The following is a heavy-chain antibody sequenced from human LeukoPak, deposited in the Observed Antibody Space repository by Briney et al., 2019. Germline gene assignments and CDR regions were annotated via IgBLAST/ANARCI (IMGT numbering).Heavy chain of an antibody. V-gene: IGHV4-39*01. J-gene: IGHJ4*02. D-gene: IGHD6-13*01. CDR2: IYYSGST. CDR3: ARQRRGYSSSWFKERRYYFDY. CDR1: GGSISSSSYH. Sequence: PSETLSLTCTVSGGSISSSSYHWGWIRQPPGKGLEWIGSIYYSGSTYYNPSLKSRVTISVDTSKNQFSLKLSSATAADTAVYYCARQRRGYSSSWFKERRYYFDYWGQGTLVTVSS.